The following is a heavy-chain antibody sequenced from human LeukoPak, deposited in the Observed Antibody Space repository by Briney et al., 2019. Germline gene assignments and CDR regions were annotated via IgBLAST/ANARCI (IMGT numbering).Heavy chain of an antibody. J-gene: IGHJ6*02. D-gene: IGHD6-19*01. CDR2: INPNSGGT. V-gene: IGHV1-2*02. CDR1: GYTFTGYY. Sequence: ASVKVSCKASGYTFTGYYMHWVRQAPGQGLEWMGWINPNSGGTNYAQKFQGRVTMTRDTSISTAYMKLSRLRSDGTAGYYCARGSADYSSGWYAYYYYYGMDVWGQGTTVTVSS. CDR3: ARGSADYSSGWYAYYYYYGMDV.